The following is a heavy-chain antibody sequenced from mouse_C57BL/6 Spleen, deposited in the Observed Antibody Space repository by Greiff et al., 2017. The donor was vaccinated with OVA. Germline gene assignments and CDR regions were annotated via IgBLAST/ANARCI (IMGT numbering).Heavy chain of an antibody. CDR1: GFTFSNYW. V-gene: IGHV6-3*01. D-gene: IGHD1-1*01. CDR3: TDGYGSEDYYAMDY. J-gene: IGHJ4*01. CDR2: IRLKSDNYAT. Sequence: DVQLVESGGGLVQPGGSMKLSCVASGFTFSNYWMNWVRQSPEKGLEWVAQIRLKSDNYATNYAESVKGRFTISRDDSKSSVYLQMNNLRAEDTGIYYCTDGYGSEDYYAMDYWGQGTSVTVSS.